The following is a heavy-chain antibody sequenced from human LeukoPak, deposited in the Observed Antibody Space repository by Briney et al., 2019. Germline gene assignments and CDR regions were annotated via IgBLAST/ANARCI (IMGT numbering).Heavy chain of an antibody. V-gene: IGHV3-21*04. CDR2: ISISSSSI. J-gene: IGHJ3*01. CDR1: GFSFSSYT. D-gene: IGHD2-21*01. CDR3: ARIRIIPGARDAFDV. Sequence: NAGGSLRLSCVASGFSFSSYTMNWVRQAPGKGLEWVSSISISSSSIYYADSVKGRFTISRDNAKNSLYLQMNSLRAEDTAVYYCARIRIIPGARDAFDVWGPGTVVTVSS.